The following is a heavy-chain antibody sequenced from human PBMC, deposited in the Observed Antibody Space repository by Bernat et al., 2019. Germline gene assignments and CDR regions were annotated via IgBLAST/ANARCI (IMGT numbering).Heavy chain of an antibody. J-gene: IGHJ5*02. Sequence: EVQLVESGGGLVQPGGSLRLSCAVSGSTVSSNYMSWVRQAPGKGLEWVSVIYSSGSTYYADSVKGRFTISRDNSKNTLYLQMNSLRAEDTAVYYCAREITMVRGVIISHWFDPWGQGTLVTVSS. V-gene: IGHV3-66*01. CDR1: GSTVSSNY. CDR2: IYSSGST. D-gene: IGHD3-10*01. CDR3: AREITMVRGVIISHWFDP.